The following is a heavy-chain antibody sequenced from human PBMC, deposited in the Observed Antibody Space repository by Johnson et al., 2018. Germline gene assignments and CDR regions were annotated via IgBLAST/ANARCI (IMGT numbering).Heavy chain of an antibody. V-gene: IGHV3-30*18. Sequence: VQLVESGGGVVQXGRSLRLSCAASGFTFSSYGMHWVRQAPGKGLEWVAVISYDGSNKYYADSVKGRFTISRDNSKNTLYLQMNSLRAEDTAVYYCAKSDTSLDYDSSVPDAFDIWGQGTMVTVSS. J-gene: IGHJ3*02. CDR1: GFTFSSYG. D-gene: IGHD3-22*01. CDR3: AKSDTSLDYDSSVPDAFDI. CDR2: ISYDGSNK.